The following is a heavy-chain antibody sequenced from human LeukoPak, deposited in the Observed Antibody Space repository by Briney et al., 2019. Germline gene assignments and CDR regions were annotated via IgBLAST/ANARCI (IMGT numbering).Heavy chain of an antibody. D-gene: IGHD6-19*01. V-gene: IGHV3-66*02. CDR2: IYSGGST. CDR3: ARANIAVAGFDY. Sequence: TGGSLRLSCAASGFTFSSNYMSWVRQAPGKGLEWVSVIYSGGSTYYADSVKGRFTISRDNSKNTLYLQMNSLRAEDTAVYYCARANIAVAGFDYWGQGTLVTVSS. CDR1: GFTFSSNY. J-gene: IGHJ4*02.